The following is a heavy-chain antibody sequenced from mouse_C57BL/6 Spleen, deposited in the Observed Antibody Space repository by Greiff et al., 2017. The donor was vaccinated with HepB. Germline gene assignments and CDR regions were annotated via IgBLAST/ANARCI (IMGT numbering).Heavy chain of an antibody. V-gene: IGHV1-59*01. CDR1: GYTFTSYW. CDR2: IDPSDSYT. D-gene: IGHD4-1*01. Sequence: VQLQQPGAELVRPGTSVKVSCKASGYTFTSYWMHGVKQRPGQGLEWIGVIDPSDSYTNYNQKFKGKATVTVDTSSSTAYMQLSSLTSEDSAVYYCARAGNWDWYFDVWGTGTTVTVSS. CDR3: ARAGNWDWYFDV. J-gene: IGHJ1*03.